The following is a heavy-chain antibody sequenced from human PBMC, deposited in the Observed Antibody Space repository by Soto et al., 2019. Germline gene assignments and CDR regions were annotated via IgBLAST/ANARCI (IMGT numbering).Heavy chain of an antibody. Sequence: SETLSHTCTVSGGSISSSIYYWVWIRQPPGKGLEWIGSIYYSGITYYNPSLKSRVTISVDTSKNQFSLKLSSVTAADTAVYYCARHYGGYYYPYYYGMDVWGQGTTVTVSS. CDR3: ARHYGGYYYPYYYGMDV. V-gene: IGHV4-39*01. D-gene: IGHD3-22*01. CDR1: GGSISSSIYY. CDR2: IYYSGIT. J-gene: IGHJ6*02.